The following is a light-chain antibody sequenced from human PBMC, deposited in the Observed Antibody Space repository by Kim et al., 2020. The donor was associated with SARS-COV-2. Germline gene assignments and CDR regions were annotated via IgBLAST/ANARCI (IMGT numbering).Light chain of an antibody. V-gene: IGKV3-15*01. CDR3: QQYNNWPPGT. CDR2: DAS. Sequence: EILMTQSPATLSVSPGERTTLFFKASQSVSNNLAWYQQKPGQAPRLLIYDASTRATGIPARFSGSGSGTEFTLTISSLQSEDFALYYCQQYNNWPPGTFGQGTKLEI. J-gene: IGKJ2*01. CDR1: QSVSNN.